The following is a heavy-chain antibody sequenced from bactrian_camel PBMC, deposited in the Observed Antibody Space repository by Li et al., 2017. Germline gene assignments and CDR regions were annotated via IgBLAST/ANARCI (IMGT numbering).Heavy chain of an antibody. CDR3: AEGRGSRGEHCYSLNY. V-gene: IGHV3S9*01. J-gene: IGHJ4*01. D-gene: IGHD3*01. CDR2: TYDGIS. Sequence: HVQLVESGGGLVQPGGSLVLSCAVSGFTLSTYAMNWVRQVPGKGLEWVAHTYDGISYYSDSVKGRFTISQDSARNTVYLQMNNLQPEDTATYYCAEGRGSRGEHCYSLNYWGLGTQVTVS. CDR1: GFTLSTYA.